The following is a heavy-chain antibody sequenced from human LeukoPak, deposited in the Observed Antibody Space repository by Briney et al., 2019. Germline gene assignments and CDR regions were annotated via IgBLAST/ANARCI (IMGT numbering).Heavy chain of an antibody. Sequence: SETLSLTCTISGGSISSSSYYWGWIRQPPGKGLEWIGCIYYSGSTYYNPSLKSRVTISVDTSKNQFSLKLSSVTAADTAVYYRARLSLYNTQDYWGQGTLVTVSS. CDR1: GGSISSSSYY. CDR3: ARLSLYNTQDY. J-gene: IGHJ4*02. D-gene: IGHD5-24*01. CDR2: IYYSGST. V-gene: IGHV4-39*01.